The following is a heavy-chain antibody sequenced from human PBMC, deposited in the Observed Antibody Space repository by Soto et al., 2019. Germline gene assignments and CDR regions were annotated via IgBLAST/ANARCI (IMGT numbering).Heavy chain of an antibody. CDR1: GGTFSSYA. CDR3: ARARYYYDSSGHALFDL. CDR2: IIPIFGTA. J-gene: IGHJ3*01. V-gene: IGHV1-69*01. D-gene: IGHD3-22*01. Sequence: QVQLVQSGAEVKKPGSSVKVSCKASGGTFSSYAISWVRQAPGQGLEWMGGIIPIFGTANYAQKFQGRVTITADESTSTAYMELSSLRSEDTAVYYCARARYYYDSSGHALFDLWGQGTMVTVSS.